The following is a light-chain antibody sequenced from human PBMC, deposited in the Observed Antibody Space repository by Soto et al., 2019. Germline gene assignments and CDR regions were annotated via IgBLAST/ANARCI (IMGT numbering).Light chain of an antibody. CDR2: DDN. CDR1: SSNIGGNS. J-gene: IGLJ1*01. V-gene: IGLV1-51*01. Sequence: QCLLTQPPSVYAAPGQKFTISSSGSSSNIGGNSVSWYQQLPGTAPKLLIYDDNKRPSGIPDRFSGSKSGTSATLGITGFQTGDEADYYCGSWDSSLSAYVFGTGTKVTV. CDR3: GSWDSSLSAYV.